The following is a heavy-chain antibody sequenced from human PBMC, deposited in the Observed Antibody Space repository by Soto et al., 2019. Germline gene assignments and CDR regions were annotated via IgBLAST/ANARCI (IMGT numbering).Heavy chain of an antibody. D-gene: IGHD3-10*01. Sequence: QVQLVQSGVEVKKAGASVKVSCKASGYTFSSYGISWARQAPGQGLEWMGWISDYNGNTHYAQKFQGRLIMTTDTSLKGAYMELRGTRSDDTDVDFCARECYYSGSWTYSPPRYYGMDVWGQGTTVTVSS. J-gene: IGHJ6*02. V-gene: IGHV1-18*01. CDR1: GYTFSSYG. CDR3: ARECYYSGSWTYSPPRYYGMDV. CDR2: ISDYNGNT.